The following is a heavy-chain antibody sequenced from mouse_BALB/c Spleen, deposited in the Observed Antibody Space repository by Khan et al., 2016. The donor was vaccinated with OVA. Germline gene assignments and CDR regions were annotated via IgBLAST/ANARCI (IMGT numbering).Heavy chain of an antibody. CDR1: GYSITSDYA. CDR2: INYSGGT. V-gene: IGHV3-2*02. J-gene: IGHJ3*01. CDR3: VRGRAY. D-gene: IGHD3-3*01. Sequence: EVQLQESGPGLVKPSQSLSLTCTVTGYSITSDYAWNWIRQFPGNKLEWMGYINYSGGTSYTPSLKSRISITRDTSKNQFFLQLNSVTTDDTATYYCVRGRAYWGQGTLVTVSA.